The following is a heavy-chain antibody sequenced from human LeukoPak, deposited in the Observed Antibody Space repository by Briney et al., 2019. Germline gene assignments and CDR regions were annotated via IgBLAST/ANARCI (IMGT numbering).Heavy chain of an antibody. Sequence: ASVKVSYKASGYTFTSYYMRWVRQAPGQGLEWMGIINPSGGSTSYAQKFQGRVTMTRDTSTSTVYMELSSLRSEDTAVYYCARDRGGCSSTSCYNYYYYYYGMDVWGQGTTVTVSS. CDR1: GYTFTSYY. CDR3: ARDRGGCSSTSCYNYYYYYYGMDV. CDR2: INPSGGST. V-gene: IGHV1-46*01. J-gene: IGHJ6*02. D-gene: IGHD2-2*02.